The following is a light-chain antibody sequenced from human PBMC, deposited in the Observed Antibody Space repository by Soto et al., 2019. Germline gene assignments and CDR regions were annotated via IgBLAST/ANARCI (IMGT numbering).Light chain of an antibody. V-gene: IGKV1-5*03. CDR1: QSISSW. Sequence: IQMTQSPSTLSASVGDRVTITCRASQSISSWLVWYRQKPGKAPNLLIYRASSLESGVPSRFSGSGSGTEFTLTISSLQPDDFATYYCQQYKSFTWTFGQGTKVDIK. J-gene: IGKJ1*01. CDR2: RAS. CDR3: QQYKSFTWT.